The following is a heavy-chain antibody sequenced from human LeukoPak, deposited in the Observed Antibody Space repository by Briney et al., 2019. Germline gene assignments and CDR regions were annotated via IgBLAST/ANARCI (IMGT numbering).Heavy chain of an antibody. V-gene: IGHV1-69*04. D-gene: IGHD3-22*01. J-gene: IGHJ4*02. Sequence: GASVKLSCKASGGTFSSYAISWVRQAPGQGLEWMGRITPFLGIANYAQKFQGRVTITADKSTSTAYMELSSLRSEDTAVYYCARDPGGDRKRGYYYNYFDSWGQGALVTVSS. CDR1: GGTFSSYA. CDR3: ARDPGGDRKRGYYYNYFDS. CDR2: ITPFLGIA.